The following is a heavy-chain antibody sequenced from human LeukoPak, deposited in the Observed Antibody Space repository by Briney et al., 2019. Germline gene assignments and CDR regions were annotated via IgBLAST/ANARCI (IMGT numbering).Heavy chain of an antibody. V-gene: IGHV1-46*01. J-gene: IGHJ4*02. D-gene: IGHD3-10*01. CDR1: GYTFTSYY. CDR3: ARIGEPDDY. CDR2: INPSGGST. Sequence: GASVKVSCKASGYTFTSYYMHWVRQAPGQGLEWMGIINPSGGSTSYAQKFQGRVTITADESTSTAYMELSSLRSEDTAVYYCARIGEPDDYWGQGTLVTVSS.